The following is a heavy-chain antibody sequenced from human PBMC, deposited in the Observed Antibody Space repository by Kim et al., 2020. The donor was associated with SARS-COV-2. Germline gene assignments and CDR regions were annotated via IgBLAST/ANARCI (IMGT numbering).Heavy chain of an antibody. CDR3: ARGSGDAAMTPSFFDY. Sequence: SVKGRFTISRDNAKNSLYLQMNSLRAEDTAVYYCARGSGDAAMTPSFFDYWGQGTLVTVSS. J-gene: IGHJ4*02. D-gene: IGHD5-18*01. V-gene: IGHV3-21*01.